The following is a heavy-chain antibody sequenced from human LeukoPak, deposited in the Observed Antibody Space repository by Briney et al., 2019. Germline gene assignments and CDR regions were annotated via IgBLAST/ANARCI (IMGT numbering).Heavy chain of an antibody. V-gene: IGHV3-23*01. D-gene: IGHD3-3*01. Sequence: GGSLRLSCAASGFTFSSYAMSWVRQAPGKGLEWVSAISGSGGSTYYADSVKGRITISRDNSKNTLYLQMNSLRAEDTAVYYCAKRGPGSNDFWSGLHYYFDYWGQGTLVTVSS. CDR2: ISGSGGST. CDR3: AKRGPGSNDFWSGLHYYFDY. J-gene: IGHJ4*02. CDR1: GFTFSSYA.